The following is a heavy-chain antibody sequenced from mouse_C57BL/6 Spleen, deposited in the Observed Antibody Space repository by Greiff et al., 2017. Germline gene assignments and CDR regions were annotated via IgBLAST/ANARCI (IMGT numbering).Heavy chain of an antibody. D-gene: IGHD2-4*01. Sequence: QVQLQQSGAELVRPGASVTLSCKASGYTFTDYEMHWVKQTPVHGLEWIGAIDPETGGTAYNQKFQGKAILTADKSSSTAYMELRSLTSEDSAVYYCTGLRRPYYYAMDYWGQGTSVTVSS. J-gene: IGHJ4*01. V-gene: IGHV1-15*01. CDR2: IDPETGGT. CDR3: TGLRRPYYYAMDY. CDR1: GYTFTDYE.